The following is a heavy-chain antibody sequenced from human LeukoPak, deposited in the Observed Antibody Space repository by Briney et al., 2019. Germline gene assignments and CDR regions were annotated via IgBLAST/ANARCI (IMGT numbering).Heavy chain of an antibody. J-gene: IGHJ3*02. CDR3: ARDRPNYDSDRYYYAPGREPFDI. D-gene: IGHD3-22*01. CDR2: INPNSGGT. CDR1: GYTFTGYY. V-gene: IGHV1-2*02. Sequence: ASVKVSCKASGYTFTGYYMHWVRQAPGQGLEWMGWINPNSGGTNYAQKFQGRVTMTRDTSISTAYMELSRLRSDDTAVYYCARDRPNYDSDRYYYAPGREPFDIWGQGTMVTVSS.